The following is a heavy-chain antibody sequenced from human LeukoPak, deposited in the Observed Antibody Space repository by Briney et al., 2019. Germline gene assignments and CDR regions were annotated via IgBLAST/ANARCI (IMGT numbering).Heavy chain of an antibody. Sequence: GASLRVSCKASGYTFSDYSITWVRQAPGQGLEWMGWISPYNADTNYAQNLQGRVTMTTDRSTRTAYMELRNLRSDDTAVYYCARVTTVTRSPWSWGPKKIGQEVNWFDPWGQGTLITVS. CDR3: ARVTTVTRSPWSWGPKKIGQEVNWFDP. V-gene: IGHV1-18*01. J-gene: IGHJ5*02. CDR1: GYTFSDYS. CDR2: ISPYNADT. D-gene: IGHD4-17*01.